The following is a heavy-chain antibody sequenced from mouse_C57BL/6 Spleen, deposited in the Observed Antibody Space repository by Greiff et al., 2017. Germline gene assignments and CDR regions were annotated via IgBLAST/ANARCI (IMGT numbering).Heavy chain of an antibody. J-gene: IGHJ4*01. V-gene: IGHV5-17*01. CDR3: ARGWLLRDAMDY. Sequence: EVKLMESGGGLVKPGGSLKLSCAASGFTFSDYGMHWVRQAPEKGLEWVAYISSGSSTIYYADTVKGRFTIFRDNAKNTLFLQMTSLRSEDTAMYYCARGWLLRDAMDYWGQGTSVTVSS. CDR1: GFTFSDYG. D-gene: IGHD2-3*01. CDR2: ISSGSSTI.